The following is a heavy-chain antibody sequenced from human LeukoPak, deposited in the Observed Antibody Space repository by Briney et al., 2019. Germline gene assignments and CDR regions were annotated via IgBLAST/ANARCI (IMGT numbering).Heavy chain of an antibody. CDR2: IYHSGST. Sequence: SGTLSLTCTVSGGSISSGGYYWSWIRQPPGKSLEWIGYIYHSGSTYYNPSLKSRVTISVDRSKNQFSLKLSSVTAADTAVYYCARVYSNYPYYYYYYMDVWGKGTTVTVSS. J-gene: IGHJ6*03. V-gene: IGHV4-30-2*01. CDR1: GGSISSGGYY. CDR3: ARVYSNYPYYYYYYMDV. D-gene: IGHD4-11*01.